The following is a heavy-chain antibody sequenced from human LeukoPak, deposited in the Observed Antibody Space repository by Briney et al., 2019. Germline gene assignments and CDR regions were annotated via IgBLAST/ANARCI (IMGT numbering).Heavy chain of an antibody. D-gene: IGHD6-6*01. J-gene: IGHJ4*02. Sequence: GGSLRLSCAASGFTFSSYWMSWVRQAPGKGLEWVANIKQDGSEKYYVDSVKGRFTISRDNAKNSLYLQMNSLRAEDTAVYYCARASKRYSSSSPLPYFDYWGQGTLVTVSS. CDR1: GFTFSSYW. V-gene: IGHV3-7*01. CDR2: IKQDGSEK. CDR3: ARASKRYSSSSPLPYFDY.